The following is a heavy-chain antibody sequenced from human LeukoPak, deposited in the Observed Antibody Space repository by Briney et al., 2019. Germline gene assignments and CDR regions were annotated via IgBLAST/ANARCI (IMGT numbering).Heavy chain of an antibody. CDR3: ARASGSYWWFDS. CDR2: INPNGGGT. CDR1: GYSFNDYF. D-gene: IGHD1-26*01. J-gene: IGHJ5*01. Sequence: ASVTVSCKASGYSFNDYFIYWVRQAPGQGLEWVGWINPNGGGTNSAQHFQGRVTLTRDMSISTAYMELRSLTSDDTAVYFCARASGSYWWFDSWGQGTLVTVSS. V-gene: IGHV1-2*02.